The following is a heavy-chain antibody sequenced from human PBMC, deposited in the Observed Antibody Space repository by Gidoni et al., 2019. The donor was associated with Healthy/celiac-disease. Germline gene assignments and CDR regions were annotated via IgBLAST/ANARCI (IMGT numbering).Heavy chain of an antibody. V-gene: IGHV3-23*01. D-gene: IGHD6-19*01. J-gene: IGHJ4*01. CDR3: ARAGSGWYFFDF. Sequence: CPASGFIFSNYAMSWVRQAPGKGLEWVSTISDSGDTTYYADSVKGRFTISRDNSMSTLYLQMNSLRAEDTAVYYCARAGSGWYFFDFWGQGTLVTVSS. CDR1: GFIFSNYA. CDR2: ISDSGDTT.